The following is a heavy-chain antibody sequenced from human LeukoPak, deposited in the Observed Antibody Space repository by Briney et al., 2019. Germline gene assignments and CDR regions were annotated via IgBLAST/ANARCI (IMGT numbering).Heavy chain of an antibody. CDR2: IYTSGST. D-gene: IGHD2-2*01. CDR3: ASGGVVPATYYYYYYYMDV. CDR1: GGSISSGSYY. V-gene: IGHV4-61*02. Sequence: SQTLSLTCTVSGGSISSGSYYWSWIQQPAGKGLEWIGRIYTSGSTNYNPSLKSRVTISVDTSKNQFSLKLSSVTAADTAVYYCASGGVVPATYYYYYYYMDVWGKGTTVTVSS. J-gene: IGHJ6*03.